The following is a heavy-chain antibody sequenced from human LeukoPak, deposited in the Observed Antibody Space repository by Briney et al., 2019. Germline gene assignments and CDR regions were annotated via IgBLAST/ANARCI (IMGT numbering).Heavy chain of an antibody. Sequence: GGSLRLSCAASGFTVSSNYMSWVRQAPGKWLEWVSVIYSGGGTYYADSVKDRFTISRDTSKNTLYLQTNSLRAEDTAVYYCARGTARAFDNWGQGTLVTVSS. CDR3: ARGTARAFDN. CDR1: GFTVSSNY. CDR2: IYSGGGT. J-gene: IGHJ4*02. V-gene: IGHV3-53*01. D-gene: IGHD6-6*01.